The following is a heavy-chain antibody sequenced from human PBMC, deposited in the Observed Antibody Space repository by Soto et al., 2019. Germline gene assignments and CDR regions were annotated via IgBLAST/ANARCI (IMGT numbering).Heavy chain of an antibody. CDR1: GYIFTNYW. D-gene: IGHD3-10*01. CDR2: IYPGDSDT. CDR3: ARPRSGSYRLDYYGMDV. J-gene: IGHJ6*02. Sequence: PVESLKISCKGSGYIFTNYWISWGLEMAVKGLEWMGIIYPGDSDTRYSPSFQGQVTISADKSISTAYLQWRSLRASDTAMYYCARPRSGSYRLDYYGMDVWGQGTTVTVSS. V-gene: IGHV5-51*01.